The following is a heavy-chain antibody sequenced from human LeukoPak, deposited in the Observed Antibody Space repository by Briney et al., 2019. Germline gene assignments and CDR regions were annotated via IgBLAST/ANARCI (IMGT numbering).Heavy chain of an antibody. Sequence: PGGSLRLSCAASGFTFSSYSMNWVRQAPGKGLEWVSSISSSSSYIYYADSVKGRFTISRDNAKNSLYLQMNSLRAEDTAVYHCARVSGYEYYYYGMDVWGQGTTVTVSS. CDR2: ISSSSSYI. CDR1: GFTFSSYS. J-gene: IGHJ6*02. D-gene: IGHD5-12*01. CDR3: ARVSGYEYYYYGMDV. V-gene: IGHV3-21*01.